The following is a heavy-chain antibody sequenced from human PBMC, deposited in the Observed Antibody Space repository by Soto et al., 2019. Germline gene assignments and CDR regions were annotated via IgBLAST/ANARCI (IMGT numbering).Heavy chain of an antibody. Sequence: GGSLRLSCATSDFTFRNYWMNWVRQAPGKGLEWVANIKPDGSATNYVDSVKGRFTISRDNVRNSVSLQMNSLRVEDTAVYFCFGGNGGPQWGQGTPVTVSS. CDR1: DFTFRNYW. CDR2: IKPDGSAT. D-gene: IGHD3-16*01. V-gene: IGHV3-7*03. CDR3: FGGNGGPQ. J-gene: IGHJ4*02.